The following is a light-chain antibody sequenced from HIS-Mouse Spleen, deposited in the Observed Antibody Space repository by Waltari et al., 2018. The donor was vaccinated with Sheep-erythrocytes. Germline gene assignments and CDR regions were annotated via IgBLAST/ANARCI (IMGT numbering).Light chain of an antibody. CDR3: CSYAGSSTPWV. J-gene: IGLJ3*02. V-gene: IGLV2-23*01. Sequence: QSALTQPASVSGSPGQSITISCTGTSSDVGSYNLVSWYHQHPGKAPKLMLYEGSKRPSGVANRFSGSKSCNTASLTISGLQAEDEADYYCCSYAGSSTPWVFGGGTKLTVL. CDR1: SSDVGSYNL. CDR2: EGS.